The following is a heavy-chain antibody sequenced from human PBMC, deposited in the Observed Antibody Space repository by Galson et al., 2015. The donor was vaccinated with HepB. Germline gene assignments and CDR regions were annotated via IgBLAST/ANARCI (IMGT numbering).Heavy chain of an antibody. CDR3: ARGGGYDFWSGSPLSDSMDV. V-gene: IGHV3-33*01. CDR2: IWYDGSNQ. D-gene: IGHD3-3*01. J-gene: IGHJ6*03. Sequence: SLRLSCAASGFTFSIYGMHWVHQAPGKGLEWVAGIWYDGSNQNYADSVKGRFTITRDSSKNTLYLQMNSLRAEDTAVYYCARGGGYDFWSGSPLSDSMDVWGKGTTVTVSS. CDR1: GFTFSIYG.